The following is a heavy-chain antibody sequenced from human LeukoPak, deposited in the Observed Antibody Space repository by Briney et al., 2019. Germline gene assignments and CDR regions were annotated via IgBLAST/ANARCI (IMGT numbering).Heavy chain of an antibody. CDR1: GYSFTSYW. Sequence: GESLKISCKGSGYSFTSYWIGWVRQMPGKGLEWMGIIYPGDSDTRYSPSFQGQVTISADKSISTAYLQWSSLKASDTAMYYCARRDCSGGSCYSEFGDWFDPWGQGTLVTVSS. D-gene: IGHD2-15*01. J-gene: IGHJ5*02. CDR3: ARRDCSGGSCYSEFGDWFDP. CDR2: IYPGDSDT. V-gene: IGHV5-51*01.